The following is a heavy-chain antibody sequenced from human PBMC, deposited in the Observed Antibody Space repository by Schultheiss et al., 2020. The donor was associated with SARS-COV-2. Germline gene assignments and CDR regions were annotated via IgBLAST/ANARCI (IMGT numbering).Heavy chain of an antibody. CDR3: ARDSRTSIAARPSFDY. D-gene: IGHD6-6*01. CDR2: ISAYNGNT. Sequence: ASVKVSCKASGYTFTSYGISWVRQAPGQGLEWMGWISAYNGNTKSSHKFEGRVTLTTDASSSTAYMELRSLRSDDTAVYYCARDSRTSIAARPSFDYWGQGTLVTVSS. V-gene: IGHV1-18*01. J-gene: IGHJ4*02. CDR1: GYTFTSYG.